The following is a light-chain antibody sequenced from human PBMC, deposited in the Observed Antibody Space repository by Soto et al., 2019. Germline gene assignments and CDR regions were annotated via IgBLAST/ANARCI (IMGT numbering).Light chain of an antibody. J-gene: IGKJ1*01. Sequence: VLTQTPLSSPVTLVQPASISCXSIQXPLYSDGNTYLSWFQQRPGQSPRRLIYKVSNRDSGVPDRFSGSGSGTDFTLKISRVEAEDVGVYYCMQGTHWPWTFGQGTKVDI. CDR1: QXPLYSDGNTY. V-gene: IGKV2-30*01. CDR3: MQGTHWPWT. CDR2: KVS.